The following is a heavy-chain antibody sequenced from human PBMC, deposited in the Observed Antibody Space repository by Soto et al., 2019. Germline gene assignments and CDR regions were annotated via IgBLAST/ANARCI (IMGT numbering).Heavy chain of an antibody. J-gene: IGHJ4*02. D-gene: IGHD6-19*01. Sequence: QVQLVQSGAEEKKPGASVKVSCKASGYTFTSYAMHWVRQAPGQRLEWMGWINAGNGNTKYSQKFQGRVTITRDTSASTAYMELSSLRSEDTAVYYCARSLGSGWYAFDYWGQGTLVTVSS. CDR1: GYTFTSYA. CDR2: INAGNGNT. CDR3: ARSLGSGWYAFDY. V-gene: IGHV1-3*05.